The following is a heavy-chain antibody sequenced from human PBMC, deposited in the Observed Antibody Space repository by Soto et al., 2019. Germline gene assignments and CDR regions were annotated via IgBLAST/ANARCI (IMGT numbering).Heavy chain of an antibody. Sequence: AAVKVSCKASGYTFSNYEINWVLQGSGQGLEWMGWINPNSGGTNYAQKFQGRVTMTRDTSISTAYMELSRLRSDDTAVYYCAGAYSSSANWFDPWGQGTLVTVSS. CDR1: GYTFSNYE. V-gene: IGHV1-2*02. CDR2: INPNSGGT. D-gene: IGHD6-6*01. CDR3: AGAYSSSANWFDP. J-gene: IGHJ5*02.